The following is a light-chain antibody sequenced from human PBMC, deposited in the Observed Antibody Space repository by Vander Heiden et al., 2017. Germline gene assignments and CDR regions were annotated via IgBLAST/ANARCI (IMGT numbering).Light chain of an antibody. CDR2: SNN. Sequence: SVLTHPPSASGTPGRRVTISCSGSNSNTGSNTVNWYRQLPGTAPNLRIYSNNQRPSGVPDRSSGSKSGTSASLAISGLQSEDEADYYCAAWDDSLNGPVFGGGTKLTVL. J-gene: IGLJ3*02. V-gene: IGLV1-44*01. CDR3: AAWDDSLNGPV. CDR1: NSNTGSNT.